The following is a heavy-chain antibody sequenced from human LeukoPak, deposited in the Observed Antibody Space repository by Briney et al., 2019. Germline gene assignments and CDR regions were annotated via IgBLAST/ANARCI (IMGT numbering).Heavy chain of an antibody. V-gene: IGHV3-30-3*01. CDR3: ARGFSYGSSLHY. J-gene: IGHJ4*02. CDR2: VSYDGSTT. Sequence: GGSLRLSCAASGFTFSSYAMHWVRQAPGKGLDWVALVSYDGSTTYYSDSVKGRFTVSRDNSKNTVYLEMNSLRPEDTALYYCARGFSYGSSLHYWGLGTLVTVSS. CDR1: GFTFSSYA. D-gene: IGHD5-18*01.